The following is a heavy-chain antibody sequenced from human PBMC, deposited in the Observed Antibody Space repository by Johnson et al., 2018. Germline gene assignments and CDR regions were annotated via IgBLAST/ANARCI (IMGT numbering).Heavy chain of an antibody. CDR1: GFTFSDYY. CDR3: AKEIYYDRSGYYFYYYGMDV. V-gene: IGHV3-23*04. CDR2: ISSGAGGLI. J-gene: IGHJ6*02. D-gene: IGHD3-22*01. Sequence: VQLVESGGGLAQPGGSLRLSCTGTGFTFSDYYMNWVRQAPGKGLEWVSVISSGAGGLIYYADSVKGRFTISRDNSKNSLYLQMNSLRTEDTALYYCAKEIYYDRSGYYFYYYGMDVWGQGTTVTVSS.